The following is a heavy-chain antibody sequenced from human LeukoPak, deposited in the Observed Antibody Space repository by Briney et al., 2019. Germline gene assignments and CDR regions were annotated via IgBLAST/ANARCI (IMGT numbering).Heavy chain of an antibody. J-gene: IGHJ2*01. CDR3: AREVEVPDWYFDL. Sequence: SETLSLTCTVSGGSISSGSYYWSWIRQPAGKGLEWIGRIYTSGSTNYNPSLKSRVTISVDTSKNQFSLKLSSVTAADTAVYYCAREVEVPDWYFDLWGRGTLVTVSS. CDR2: IYTSGST. V-gene: IGHV4-61*02. D-gene: IGHD1-1*01. CDR1: GGSISSGSYY.